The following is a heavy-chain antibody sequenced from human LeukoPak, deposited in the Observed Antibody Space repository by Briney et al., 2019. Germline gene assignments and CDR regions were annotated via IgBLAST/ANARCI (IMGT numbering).Heavy chain of an antibody. CDR2: IYSGGST. D-gene: IGHD3-10*01. Sequence: GGSLRLSCAAAGFTVSNNFMSWVRQAPGRGLEWVSVIYSGGSTYYADSVKGRFTISRDNSKNMVYLQMNSLGAEDTAVYYCSRDSPKSYYDKGNYFDSWGQGTLVTVSS. J-gene: IGHJ4*02. CDR1: GFTVSNNF. CDR3: SRDSPKSYYDKGNYFDS. V-gene: IGHV3-66*01.